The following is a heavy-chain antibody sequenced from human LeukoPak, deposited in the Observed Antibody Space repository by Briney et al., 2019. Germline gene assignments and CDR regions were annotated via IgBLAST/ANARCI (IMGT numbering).Heavy chain of an antibody. CDR1: GYTFTSYG. D-gene: IGHD2-2*03. CDR2: ISAYNGNT. J-gene: IGHJ6*02. Sequence: ASVKVSCKASGYTFTSYGISWVRQAPGQGLEWMGWISAYNGNTNYAQKLQGRVTMTTDTSTSTAYMELRSLRSDDTAVYYCARVDALDIVVVQYYYYYGMDVWGQGTRSPSP. V-gene: IGHV1-18*01. CDR3: ARVDALDIVVVQYYYYYGMDV.